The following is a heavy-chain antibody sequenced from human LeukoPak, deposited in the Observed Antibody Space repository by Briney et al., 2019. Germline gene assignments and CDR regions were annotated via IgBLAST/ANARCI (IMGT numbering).Heavy chain of an antibody. CDR2: ISDSSITM. D-gene: IGHD2-15*01. V-gene: IGHV3-48*04. CDR3: ARDGGFCSGGFCYRLFDP. CDR1: GFTFCSHN. Sequence: GGSLRLSCAASGFTFCSHNMVWVRQPPGKGLEWISYISDSSITMYYADSVKGRFTISRDNAKNSLYLQMNSLRAEDTAVYYCARDGGFCSGGFCYRLFDPWGQGTLVTVSS. J-gene: IGHJ5*02.